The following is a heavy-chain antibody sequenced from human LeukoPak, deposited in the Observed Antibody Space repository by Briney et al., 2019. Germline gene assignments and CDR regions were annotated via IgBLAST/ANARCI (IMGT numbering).Heavy chain of an antibody. CDR3: ARPHLAYCGGDCYSGHAFDI. CDR2: ISSSSSTI. Sequence: GGSLRLSCAASGFTFSSYSMNWVRQAPGKGLEWVSYISSSSSTIYYADSVKGRFTISRDNAKNSLYLQMNSLRAEDTAVYYCARPHLAYCGGDCYSGHAFDIWGQGTMVTVSS. CDR1: GFTFSSYS. D-gene: IGHD2-21*02. V-gene: IGHV3-48*04. J-gene: IGHJ3*02.